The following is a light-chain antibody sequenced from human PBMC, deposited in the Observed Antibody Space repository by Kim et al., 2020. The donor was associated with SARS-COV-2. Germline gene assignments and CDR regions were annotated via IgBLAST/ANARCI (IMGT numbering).Light chain of an antibody. CDR1: QSVSTY. J-gene: IGKJ4*01. CDR3: QQRSNWPLT. Sequence: LSPGERATLSCRASQSVSTYLAWYQQKPGQAPRLLIYDASNRATGIPARFSGSGSGTDLTLTISGLEPEDFAVYYCQQRSNWPLTFGGGTKVDIK. V-gene: IGKV3-11*01. CDR2: DAS.